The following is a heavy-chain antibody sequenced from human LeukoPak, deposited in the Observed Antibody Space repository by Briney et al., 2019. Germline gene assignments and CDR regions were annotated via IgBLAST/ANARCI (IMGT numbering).Heavy chain of an antibody. D-gene: IGHD2-15*01. CDR2: INSDGSTT. Sequence: GGSLRLSCAASGFTFSSYWMHWVRQAPGKGLVWVSRINSDGSTTTYADSVKGRFTISRDNAKNTLYLQMNSLRAEDTAVYYCARVCNGCYSKDYWGQGTLVSVSS. V-gene: IGHV3-74*03. CDR1: GFTFSSYW. J-gene: IGHJ4*02. CDR3: ARVCNGCYSKDY.